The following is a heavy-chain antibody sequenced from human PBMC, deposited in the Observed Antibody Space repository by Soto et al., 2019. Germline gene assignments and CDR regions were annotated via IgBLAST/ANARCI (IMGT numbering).Heavy chain of an antibody. J-gene: IGHJ4*02. Sequence: GGSLRLSCAASGFTFSSYAMSWVRQAPGKGLEWVSAISGSGGSTYYADPVKGRFTISRDNSKNTLYLQMNSLRAEDTAVYYCANGPEPQFGFDYWGQGTLVTVSS. CDR2: ISGSGGST. V-gene: IGHV3-23*01. D-gene: IGHD3-16*01. CDR3: ANGPEPQFGFDY. CDR1: GFTFSSYA.